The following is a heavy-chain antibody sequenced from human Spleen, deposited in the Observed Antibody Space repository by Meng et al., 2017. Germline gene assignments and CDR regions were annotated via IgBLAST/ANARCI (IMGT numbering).Heavy chain of an antibody. Sequence: QVRLVQSGAEVKEPGASVKVSCKASGYTFADYYMHWVRQAPGKGLEWVSGISGSGGTIYYADSVKGRFTISRDIARNTLYLQMNSLRADDTALYYCARDIKSTAGCTAFDSWGQGTLVTVSS. D-gene: IGHD6-19*01. CDR3: ARDIKSTAGCTAFDS. CDR2: ISGSGGTI. J-gene: IGHJ4*02. V-gene: IGHV3-11*04. CDR1: GYTFADYY.